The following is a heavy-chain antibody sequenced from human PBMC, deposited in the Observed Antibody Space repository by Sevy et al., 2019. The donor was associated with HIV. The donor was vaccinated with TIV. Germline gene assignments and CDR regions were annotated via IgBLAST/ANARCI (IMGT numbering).Heavy chain of an antibody. CDR2: INPNKGGT. V-gene: IGHV1-2*02. CDR1: RYTFTDYY. CDR3: ARLTTMPTSDDYGIDV. Sequence: ASVKVSCKAARYTFTDYYVHWVRQGPGQGLEWMGWINPNKGGTKYAQRVQGRVTMPRETSINTAYMELGSLTSDDTAVYYCARLTTMPTSDDYGIDVWGQGTTVTVSS. D-gene: IGHD4-17*01. J-gene: IGHJ6*02.